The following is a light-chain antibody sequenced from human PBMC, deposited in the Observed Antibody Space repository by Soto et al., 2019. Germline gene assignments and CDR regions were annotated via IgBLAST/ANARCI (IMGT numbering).Light chain of an antibody. CDR3: QQRTNWPIT. J-gene: IGKJ5*01. CDR2: DTS. CDR1: QSVSRY. Sequence: EIVLTQSPATLSLSPGERATLSCRASQSVSRYLVWYQQKPGQAPRLLIYDTSNRATGIPARFSGSGSGTDFTLTITRLEPEDFAVYYCQQRTNWPITFGQGTRLEIK. V-gene: IGKV3-11*01.